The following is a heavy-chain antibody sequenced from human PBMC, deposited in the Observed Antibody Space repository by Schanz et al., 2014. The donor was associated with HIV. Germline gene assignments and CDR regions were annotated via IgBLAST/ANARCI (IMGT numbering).Heavy chain of an antibody. V-gene: IGHV3-30-3*01. CDR3: ARDWRPNYDFWSGSIGVIGMNV. J-gene: IGHJ6*02. Sequence: VQLVESGGGVVQPGRSLRLSCAASGFTFSNYAMHWVRQAPGKGLEWVAVISYDGSNKYYADSVKGRFTISRDNSKNTLYLQMNSLRAEDTAVYYCARDWRPNYDFWSGSIGVIGMNVWGQGTTVTVSS. CDR2: ISYDGSNK. D-gene: IGHD3-3*01. CDR1: GFTFSNYA.